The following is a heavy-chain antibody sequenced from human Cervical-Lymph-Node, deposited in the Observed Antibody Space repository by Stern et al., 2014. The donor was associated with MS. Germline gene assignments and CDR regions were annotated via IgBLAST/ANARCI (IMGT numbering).Heavy chain of an antibody. CDR1: GGTFSSYA. CDR3: ARNSNPYHYYGLDL. J-gene: IGHJ6*02. V-gene: IGHV1-69*01. Sequence: QLVQSGSEVKKPGSSVKVSCKASGGTFSSYAISWVRQAPGQGLEWMGGIVPIFGTTNYAQNFQGRVTVTADESTTTAYMELSSLRSQDTAVYYCARNSNPYHYYGLDLWGQGTTVTVSS. CDR2: IVPIFGTT. D-gene: IGHD4-11*01.